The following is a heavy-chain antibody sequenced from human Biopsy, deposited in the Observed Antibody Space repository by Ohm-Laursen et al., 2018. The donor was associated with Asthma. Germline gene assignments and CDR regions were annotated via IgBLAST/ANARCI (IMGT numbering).Heavy chain of an antibody. Sequence: ASVKVSCKTSGYMFINYAMHWVRQAPGQRLEWMGWINSDNGNTKYSRKFQGRVTITRDTSASTAYMELSSLRSEDTAVYYCARTYYDFLTGQVIDAFAIWGQGTMVTVSS. D-gene: IGHD3-9*01. J-gene: IGHJ3*02. CDR2: INSDNGNT. CDR1: GYMFINYA. CDR3: ARTYYDFLTGQVIDAFAI. V-gene: IGHV1-3*01.